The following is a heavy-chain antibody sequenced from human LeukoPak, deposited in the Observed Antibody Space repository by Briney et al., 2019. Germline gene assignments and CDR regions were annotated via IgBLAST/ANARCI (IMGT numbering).Heavy chain of an antibody. Sequence: ASVKVSCKASGYTFTSYDINWVRQATGQGLEWMGIINPSDGSTSYAQKFQGRVTMTEDTSTDTAYMELSSLRSEDTAVYYCARDRYSSSWYLGDGMDVWGQGTTVTVSS. CDR2: INPSDGST. CDR1: GYTFTSYD. V-gene: IGHV1-46*01. CDR3: ARDRYSSSWYLGDGMDV. J-gene: IGHJ6*02. D-gene: IGHD6-13*01.